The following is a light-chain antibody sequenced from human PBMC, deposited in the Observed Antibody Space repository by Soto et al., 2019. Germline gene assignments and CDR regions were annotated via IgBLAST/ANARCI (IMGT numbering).Light chain of an antibody. CDR1: SSYVGSSTY. J-gene: IGLJ1*01. Sequence: QSVLTPPPSVSGSLGQLVAISCTATSSYVGSSTYVSWYQQPPGTAPKLMIYDVSNRPSGVPDRFSGSKSGNTAFLTISGLQAEDEADYYCSSYTASSTYVFGTGTKVAVL. CDR2: DVS. CDR3: SSYTASSTYV. V-gene: IGLV2-18*02.